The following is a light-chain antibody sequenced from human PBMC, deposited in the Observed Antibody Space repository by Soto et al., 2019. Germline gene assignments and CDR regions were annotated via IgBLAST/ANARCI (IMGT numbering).Light chain of an antibody. CDR2: GAS. Sequence: EIVLTQSAGTLSSSPGERATLSWGASQSVSSSYLAWYQQKPGQAPRLLIYGASSRATGIPDRFSGSGSATDFTLTISSLEPEDFALYYCQQGTDWPPGTFGQGTKVDIK. V-gene: IGKV3D-20*02. CDR3: QQGTDWPPGT. J-gene: IGKJ1*01. CDR1: QSVSSSY.